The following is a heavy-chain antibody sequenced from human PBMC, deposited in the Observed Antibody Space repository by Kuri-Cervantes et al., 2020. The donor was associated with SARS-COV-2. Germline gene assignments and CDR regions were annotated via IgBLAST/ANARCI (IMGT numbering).Heavy chain of an antibody. CDR3: ARGDCSSTSCYVLSSQPNTWFAP. Sequence: SETLSLTCTVSGYSISSGYYWGWIRQPPGKGLGWIGCIYHSGSTYYNPSLKSRVTISVDTTKNQLSLKLSSVTAADTAVYYCARGDCSSTSCYVLSSQPNTWFAPWGQGTLVTVSS. D-gene: IGHD2-2*01. CDR1: GYSISSGYY. J-gene: IGHJ5*02. CDR2: IYHSGST. V-gene: IGHV4-38-2*02.